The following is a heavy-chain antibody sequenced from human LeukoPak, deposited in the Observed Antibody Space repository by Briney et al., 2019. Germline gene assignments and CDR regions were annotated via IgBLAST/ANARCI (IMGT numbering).Heavy chain of an antibody. D-gene: IGHD3-22*01. J-gene: IGHJ6*03. CDR2: INPNSGGT. CDR3: ARAYYDSSGYFGWGTDYYYYYMDA. Sequence: ASVKVSCKASGYTFTGYYMHWVRQAPGQGLEWMGWINPNSGGTSYAQKFRDRVTLTRDTSINTAYMELSGLRSDDAAVYYCARAYYDSSGYFGWGTDYYYYYMDAWGEGTTVTISS. V-gene: IGHV1-2*02. CDR1: GYTFTGYY.